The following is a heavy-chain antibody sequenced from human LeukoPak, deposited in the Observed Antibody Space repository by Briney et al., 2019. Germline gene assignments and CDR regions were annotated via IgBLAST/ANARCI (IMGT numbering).Heavy chain of an antibody. V-gene: IGHV5-51*01. CDR3: ARRDDGGDFDY. J-gene: IGHJ4*02. Sequence: GAALKISFKGSGSRFSNFWIAWGRPMPGKGVEWMAMIYPGDSDTRYSPSFQGQVPISPDKSISAVYLQWSSLKASDTAMYYCARRDDGGDFDYWGQGNLVTVSS. CDR2: IYPGDSDT. CDR1: GSRFSNFW. D-gene: IGHD4-23*01.